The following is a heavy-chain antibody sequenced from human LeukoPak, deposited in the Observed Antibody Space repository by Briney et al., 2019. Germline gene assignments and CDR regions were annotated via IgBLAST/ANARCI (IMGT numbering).Heavy chain of an antibody. J-gene: IGHJ4*02. CDR2: INHSGST. CDR3: ARSNRNYDSSGYHFDY. CDR1: GGSFSGYY. D-gene: IGHD3-22*01. Sequence: SETLSLTCAVYGGSFSGYYWSWIRQPPGKGLEWIGEINHSGSTNYNPSLKSRVTISVDTSKNQFSLKLSSVTAADTAVYYCARSNRNYDSSGYHFDYWGQGTLVTVSS. V-gene: IGHV4-34*01.